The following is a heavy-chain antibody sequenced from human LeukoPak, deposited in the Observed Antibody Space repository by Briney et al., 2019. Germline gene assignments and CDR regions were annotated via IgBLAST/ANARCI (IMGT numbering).Heavy chain of an antibody. Sequence: PSETLSLTCTVSGGSISSYYWSWIRQPPGKGLEYIGYIYFSGSTNYNSSLKSRVTISVDTSKNQFSLKLSSVTAADTAVYYCARDGGKGWLWFDYWGQGTLVTVSS. J-gene: IGHJ4*02. CDR3: ARDGGKGWLWFDY. D-gene: IGHD3-9*01. V-gene: IGHV4-59*01. CDR1: GGSISSYY. CDR2: IYFSGST.